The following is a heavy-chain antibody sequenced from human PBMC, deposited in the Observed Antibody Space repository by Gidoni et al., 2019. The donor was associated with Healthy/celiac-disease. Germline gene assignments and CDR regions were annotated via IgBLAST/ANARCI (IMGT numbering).Heavy chain of an antibody. D-gene: IGHD6-6*01. CDR1: GFTCSSYA. Sequence: EVQLLESGGGLVQPGGSLRLSCAASGFTCSSYAMSWVRQGPGTGLELVSAMSGSGGSTYYADSVNGRFTISRDNSKNTLYLQMNSLRAEDTAVYYCAKSIWRFYSSSLDYWGQVTLVTVSS. CDR2: MSGSGGST. CDR3: AKSIWRFYSSSLDY. V-gene: IGHV3-23*01. J-gene: IGHJ4*02.